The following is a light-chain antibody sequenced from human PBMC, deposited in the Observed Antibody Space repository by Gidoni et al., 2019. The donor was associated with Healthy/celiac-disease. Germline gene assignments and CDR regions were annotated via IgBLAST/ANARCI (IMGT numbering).Light chain of an antibody. Sequence: QSALTQPASVSGPPGQSITISCTGTSSDVGGYNYVSWYQQHPGKAPKLMIYDVSNRPSGVSNRFSGSKSGNTACLTISGRQAEDEADYYCSSYTSSSTLVFGGGTKLTVL. CDR1: SSDVGGYNY. V-gene: IGLV2-14*01. CDR3: SSYTSSSTLV. CDR2: DVS. J-gene: IGLJ2*01.